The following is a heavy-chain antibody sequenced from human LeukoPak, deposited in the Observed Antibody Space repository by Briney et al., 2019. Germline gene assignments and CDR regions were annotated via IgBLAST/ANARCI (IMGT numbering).Heavy chain of an antibody. V-gene: IGHV3-30*02. CDR1: GFTFSSYG. J-gene: IGHJ4*02. CDR2: IRYDGSNK. CDR3: VLTLPRKVLRYFDWLLFDY. Sequence: HPGGSLRLSCAASGFTFSSYGMHWVRQAPGKGLEWVAFIRYDGSNKYFADSVKGRFTISRDNSKNTLYLQMNSLRAEDTAVYYCVLTLPRKVLRYFDWLLFDYWGQGTLVTVSS. D-gene: IGHD3-9*01.